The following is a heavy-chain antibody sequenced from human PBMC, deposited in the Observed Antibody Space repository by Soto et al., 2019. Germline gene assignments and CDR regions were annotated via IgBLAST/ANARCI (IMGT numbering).Heavy chain of an antibody. CDR1: GGSFSGYY. D-gene: IGHD6-25*01. V-gene: IGHV4-34*01. CDR2: INHRGST. Sequence: QVQLQQWGAGLLKPSETLSLTCAVYGGSFSGYYWSWIRQPPGKGLEWFGEINHRGSTNYNPSLNRRVTISVDTSKNQFSLKLNSVTAADTAVYYCARGSRVKIPAASGRDYYYHGLDVWDQGTAVTVSS. J-gene: IGHJ6*02. CDR3: ARGSRVKIPAASGRDYYYHGLDV.